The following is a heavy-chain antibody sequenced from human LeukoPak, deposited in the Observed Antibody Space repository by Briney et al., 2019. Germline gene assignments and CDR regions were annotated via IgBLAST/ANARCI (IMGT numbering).Heavy chain of an antibody. V-gene: IGHV1-2*02. Sequence: GASVKVSCKTSGYTFTSYVINWVRQAPGQGLEWMGWINPNSGGTNYAQNFQGRVTKTKDTSITTAYMELSRLRSDDTAMYYCAKTSGYFPLYSFDYWGQGTLVTVSS. CDR3: AKTSGYFPLYSFDY. D-gene: IGHD5-12*01. J-gene: IGHJ4*02. CDR2: INPNSGGT. CDR1: GYTFTSYV.